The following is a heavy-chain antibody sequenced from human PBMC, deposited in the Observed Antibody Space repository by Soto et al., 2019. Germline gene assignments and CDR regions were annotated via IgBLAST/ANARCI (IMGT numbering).Heavy chain of an antibody. D-gene: IGHD1-26*01. V-gene: IGHV3-15*07. Sequence: EVQLVESGGGLVRPGGSQRLSCAASGSTFSHVWMNWVRQAPGKGLEWVGRIKSKADGGAPDYAAPVKGRFTISRDDVKNMVYLEMNSLKAADTAVYYSNEGCIVGVGISYCVHGTLVTVAS. CDR1: GSTFSHVW. CDR3: NEGCIVGVGISY. J-gene: IGHJ4*01. CDR2: IKSKADGGAP.